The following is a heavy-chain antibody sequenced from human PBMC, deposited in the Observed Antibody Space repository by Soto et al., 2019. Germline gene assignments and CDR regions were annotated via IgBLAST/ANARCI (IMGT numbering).Heavy chain of an antibody. Sequence: QVHLQQWGAGLLKPSETLSLTCAVYGGTFSGYYWSWIRQPPGKGLEWIGEINHSGSTNYNPSLKSRVTISMDTSKNQFSLKLSSVTAADTAVYYCASTAGILLWFGELRYYSDFWAQGTLVTV. CDR1: GGTFSGYY. CDR3: ASTAGILLWFGELRYYSDF. J-gene: IGHJ4*02. CDR2: INHSGST. D-gene: IGHD3-10*01. V-gene: IGHV4-34*01.